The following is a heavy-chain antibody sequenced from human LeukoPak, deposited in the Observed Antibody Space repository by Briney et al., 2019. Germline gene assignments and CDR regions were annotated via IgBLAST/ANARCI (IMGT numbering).Heavy chain of an antibody. CDR3: ARIGSTGNKHNWFDP. D-gene: IGHD4-23*01. CDR1: GGSISSYY. J-gene: IGHJ5*02. V-gene: IGHV4-59*01. Sequence: SETLPLTCTVSGGSISSYYWSWIRQPPGKGLEWIGYIYYSGSTNYNPSLKSRVTISVDTSKNQFSLKLSSVTAADTAVYYCARIGSTGNKHNWFDPWGQGTLVTVSS. CDR2: IYYSGST.